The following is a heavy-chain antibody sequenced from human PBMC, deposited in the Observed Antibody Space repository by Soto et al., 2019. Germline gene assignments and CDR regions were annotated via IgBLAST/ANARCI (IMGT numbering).Heavy chain of an antibody. CDR3: AKRRGAGGHFDY. CDR2: IYYSGSS. Sequence: SETLSLTCSVSGGSISGDYYWSWIRQSPEKGLEWIGYIYYSGSSYSNPALQSRLSMSLDTSKNQFSLKLRSVTAEDTAVYFCAKRRGAGGHFDYWGQGALVTVSS. V-gene: IGHV4-30-4*08. CDR1: GGSISGDYY. J-gene: IGHJ4*02. D-gene: IGHD2-15*01.